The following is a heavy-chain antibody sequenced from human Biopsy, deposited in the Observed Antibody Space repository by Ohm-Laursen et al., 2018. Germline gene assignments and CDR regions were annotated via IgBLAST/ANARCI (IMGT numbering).Heavy chain of an antibody. J-gene: IGHJ2*01. V-gene: IGHV1-2*02. CDR1: GYTFTAFS. CDR3: ARGRRHCSGTCSRWYFDL. Sequence: ASVKVSCKPSGYTFTAFSVHWLRQAPGQGLEWMGWINPKSGDTDYPQNFQGRVSMTRDTSISTAYTDLSRLRSDDTAIYYCARGRRHCSGTCSRWYFDLWGRGTLVTVSS. D-gene: IGHD2-2*01. CDR2: INPKSGDT.